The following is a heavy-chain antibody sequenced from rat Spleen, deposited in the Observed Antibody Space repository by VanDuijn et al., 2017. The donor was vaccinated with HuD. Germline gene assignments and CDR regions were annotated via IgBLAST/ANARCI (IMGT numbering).Heavy chain of an antibody. CDR2: ISYDGSST. J-gene: IGHJ1*01. D-gene: IGHD2-7*01. CDR1: GFSFSDCY. V-gene: IGHV5-29*01. CDR3: VRQGYLRDWYFDF. Sequence: EVQLVESDGGLVQPGGSLKLSCATSGFSFSDCYMAWVRQAPTKGLEWVATISYDGSSTYYRDSVKGRFTVSRNNAKSTLYLEMDSLRSEDTATYYCVRQGYLRDWYFDFWGPGTMVTVSS.